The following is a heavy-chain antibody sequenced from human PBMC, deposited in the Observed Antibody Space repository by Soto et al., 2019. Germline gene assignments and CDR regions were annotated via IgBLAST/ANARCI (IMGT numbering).Heavy chain of an antibody. CDR2: IHYSANT. J-gene: IGHJ4*02. CDR3: TRGGDAYKIGH. V-gene: IGHV4-61*01. D-gene: IGHD2-21*01. CDR1: GGSVSNGTCC. Sequence: SETLSLTYTVPGGSVSNGTCCWSWIRQPPGKGLEWIGFIHYSANTNYNPSLKSRVTMSVDTSKNQFSLKLTSVNAVDTAVYFCTRGGDAYKIGHWGQGTLVTVSS.